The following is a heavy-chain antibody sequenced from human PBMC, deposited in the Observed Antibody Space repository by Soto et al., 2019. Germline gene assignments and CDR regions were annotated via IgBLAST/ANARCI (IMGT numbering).Heavy chain of an antibody. D-gene: IGHD3-3*01. CDR3: AGGGGVGVAGSAAFDM. CDR1: GYPVTAYY. V-gene: IGHV1-2*02. CDR2: INPATGAA. Sequence: QLHLVQSGAVVKKPGASVTVSCSASGYPVTAYYMHWVRQAPGRGLEWMGGINPATGAAKYTQTFQGRVTMTRDTSTSSVFMELGGPTSEDTAVFSWAGGGGVGVAGSAAFDMWGQGTLVTVSS. J-gene: IGHJ3*02.